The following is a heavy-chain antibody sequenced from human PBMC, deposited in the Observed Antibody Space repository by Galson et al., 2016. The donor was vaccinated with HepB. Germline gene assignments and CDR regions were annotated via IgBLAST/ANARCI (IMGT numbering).Heavy chain of an antibody. V-gene: IGHV3-30*18. Sequence: SLRLSCAASGFTFSTYGMHWVRQAPGKGLEWVALISYDGKGESYADSLKGRVTISKDNSKNTLYLQMHSLRGEDTAVYYCAKGRWDFDSWGQGTLVTVSS. CDR2: ISYDGKGE. CDR1: GFTFSTYG. CDR3: AKGRWDFDS. J-gene: IGHJ4*02. D-gene: IGHD5-24*01.